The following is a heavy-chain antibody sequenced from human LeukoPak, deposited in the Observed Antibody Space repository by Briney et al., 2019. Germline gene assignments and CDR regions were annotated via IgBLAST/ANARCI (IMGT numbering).Heavy chain of an antibody. CDR2: IVCVHNSGST. Sequence: PSDTLSLTCTVYATSISSHYWSWLRQTPGKGLEWIGYIVCVHNSGSTNYSPSLKSRVTISLDTSKNQFSLKLNSVTAADTAVYYCARAGNWNDLDYWGQGTLVTVSS. J-gene: IGHJ4*02. CDR3: ARAGNWNDLDY. CDR1: ATSISSHY. V-gene: IGHV4-59*11. D-gene: IGHD1-1*01.